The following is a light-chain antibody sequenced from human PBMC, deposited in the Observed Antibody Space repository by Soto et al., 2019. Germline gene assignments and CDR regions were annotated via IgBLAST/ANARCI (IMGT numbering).Light chain of an antibody. CDR1: SSDVGGYNL. J-gene: IGLJ1*01. CDR3: YSYAGSYTFYV. CDR2: DVS. V-gene: IGLV2-11*01. Sequence: SVLTQPRSVSGSPGQSVTISCTGTSSDVGGYNLVSWYQQHPGKAPKLMIYDVSKRPSGVPDRFSGSKSGNTASLTISGLQAEDEADYYCYSYAGSYTFYVFGTGTKLTVL.